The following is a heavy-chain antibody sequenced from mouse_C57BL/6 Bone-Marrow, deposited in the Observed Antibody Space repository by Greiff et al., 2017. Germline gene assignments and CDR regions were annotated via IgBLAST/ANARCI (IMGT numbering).Heavy chain of an antibody. CDR3: ASLWLLAY. D-gene: IGHD2-2*01. V-gene: IGHV5-6*02. CDR2: ISSGGSYT. J-gene: IGHJ2*01. Sequence: DVKLVESGGDLVKPGGSLKLSCAASGFTFSSYGMSWVRQTPDKRLEWVATISSGGSYTYYPDSVKGRFTITRDNAKNTLYLQMSSLKSEDTAMYYFASLWLLAYWGQGTTLTVSS. CDR1: GFTFSSYG.